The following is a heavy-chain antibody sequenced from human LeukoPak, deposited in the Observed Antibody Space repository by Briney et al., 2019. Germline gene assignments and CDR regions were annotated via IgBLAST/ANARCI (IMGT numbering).Heavy chain of an antibody. D-gene: IGHD4-17*01. CDR2: INHSGST. J-gene: IGHJ4*02. V-gene: IGHV4-34*01. CDR1: GGSFSGYY. Sequence: PSETLSLTCAVYGGSFSGYYWSWIRQPPGKGLEWIGEINHSGSTNYNPSLKSRVTISVDTSKNQFSLKLSSVTAADTAVYYCARGPDYPGDFDYWGQGTLVTVSS. CDR3: ARGPDYPGDFDY.